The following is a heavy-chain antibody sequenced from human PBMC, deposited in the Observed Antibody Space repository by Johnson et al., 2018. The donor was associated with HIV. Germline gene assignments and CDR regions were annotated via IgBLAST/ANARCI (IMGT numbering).Heavy chain of an antibody. Sequence: EVQLMESGGGEVRPGGSLRLSCVASGFNFDDYGVSWVRQAPGKGLEWVSGINWNGGSIGYADSVKGRFTVSRDNSKNTLYLQMNSLRAEDTAVYFCARDQEAAAGQDDAFDIWGQGTMVTVSS. CDR2: INWNGGSI. D-gene: IGHD6-13*01. V-gene: IGHV3-20*04. J-gene: IGHJ3*02. CDR3: ARDQEAAAGQDDAFDI. CDR1: GFNFDDYG.